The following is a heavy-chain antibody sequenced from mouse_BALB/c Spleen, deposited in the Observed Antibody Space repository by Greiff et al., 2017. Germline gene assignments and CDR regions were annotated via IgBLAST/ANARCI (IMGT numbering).Heavy chain of an antibody. Sequence: EVQLVESGGGLVKPGGSLKLSCAASGFTFSSYAMSWVRQTPEKRLEWVATISSGGSYTYYPDSVKGRFTISRDNAKNTLYLQMSSLRSEDTAMYYCARRGGNYPYYAMDYWGQGTSVTVSS. CDR2: ISSGGSYT. D-gene: IGHD2-1*01. J-gene: IGHJ4*01. CDR1: GFTFSSYA. V-gene: IGHV5-9-3*01. CDR3: ARRGGNYPYYAMDY.